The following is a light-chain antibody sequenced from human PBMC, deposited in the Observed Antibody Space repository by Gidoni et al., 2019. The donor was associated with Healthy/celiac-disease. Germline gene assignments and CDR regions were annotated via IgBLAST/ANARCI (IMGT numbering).Light chain of an antibody. Sequence: EIVMTQSPATLSVSPGERATLSCRASQSVSSNLAWYQPKPGQAPRLLIYGASTRATGIPARFSGRGSGTEFTLTISSLQSEDFAVYYCQQPGAFGQGTKVEIK. V-gene: IGKV3-15*01. CDR3: QQPGA. J-gene: IGKJ1*01. CDR1: QSVSSN. CDR2: GAS.